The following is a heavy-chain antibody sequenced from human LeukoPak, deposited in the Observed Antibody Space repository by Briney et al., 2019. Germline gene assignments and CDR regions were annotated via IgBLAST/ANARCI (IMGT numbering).Heavy chain of an antibody. J-gene: IGHJ4*02. D-gene: IGHD6-19*01. CDR2: IHYSGST. CDR1: GGSISSYY. CDR3: AKIAVAGTGDGDY. Sequence: SETLSLTCTVSGGSISSYYWSWIRQPPGKGLEWIGYIHYSGSTNYNPSLKSRVTISVDTSKNQFSLKLSSVTAADTAVYYCAKIAVAGTGDGDYWGQGTLVTVSS. V-gene: IGHV4-59*08.